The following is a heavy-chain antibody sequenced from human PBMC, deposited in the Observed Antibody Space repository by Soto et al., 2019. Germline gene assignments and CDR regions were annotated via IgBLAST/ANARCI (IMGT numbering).Heavy chain of an antibody. CDR1: GYTFTTYG. Sequence: QIQLLQSGAEVKKPGTSVKVSCQASGYTFTTYGIIWVRQAPGQGLEWMGWINPNSSHTNYAQNLQDRATMTTDTSTNTAYMELRSLRSDDTAVYFCARGQVVNFDNWFDPWGQGTLVTVSS. D-gene: IGHD3-22*01. CDR3: ARGQVVNFDNWFDP. CDR2: INPNSSHT. V-gene: IGHV1-18*01. J-gene: IGHJ5*02.